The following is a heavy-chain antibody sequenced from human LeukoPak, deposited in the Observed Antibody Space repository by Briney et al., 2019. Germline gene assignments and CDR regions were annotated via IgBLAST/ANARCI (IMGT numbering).Heavy chain of an antibody. CDR2: INHSGST. J-gene: IGHJ4*02. CDR1: GGSFSGYF. CDR3: ALGDVVVPAAN. D-gene: IGHD2-2*01. Sequence: SETLSLTCAVYGGSFSGYFWSWIRQPPGKGLEWIGEINHSGSTNYNPSLKSRVTISVDTSKNQFSLKLSSVTAADTAVYYCALGDVVVPAANWGQGTLVTVSS. V-gene: IGHV4-34*01.